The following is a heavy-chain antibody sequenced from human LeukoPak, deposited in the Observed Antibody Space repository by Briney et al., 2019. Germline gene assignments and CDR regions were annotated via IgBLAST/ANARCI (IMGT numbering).Heavy chain of an antibody. J-gene: IGHJ5*02. CDR2: IYYSGST. Sequence: KSSETLSLTCTVSGGSISSGDYYWSWIRQPPGKGLEWIGYIYYSGSTYYNPSLKSRVTISVDTSKNQFSLKLSSVTAADTAVYYCAGKYSSSWYGWFDPWGQGTLVTVSS. CDR3: AGKYSSSWYGWFDP. D-gene: IGHD6-13*01. V-gene: IGHV4-30-4*01. CDR1: GGSISSGDYY.